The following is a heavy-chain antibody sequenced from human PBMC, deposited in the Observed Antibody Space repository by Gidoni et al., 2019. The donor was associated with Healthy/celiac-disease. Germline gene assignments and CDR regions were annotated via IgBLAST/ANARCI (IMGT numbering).Heavy chain of an antibody. CDR3: ARDGGGYCSSTSCYTGWFDP. CDR2: IYYSGST. D-gene: IGHD2-2*02. V-gene: IGHV4-39*07. CDR1: GGSISSSSYY. J-gene: IGHJ5*02. Sequence: QLQLQESGPGLVKPSETLSLTCTVSGGSISSSSYYWGWIRQPPGKGLEWIGSIYYSGSTYYNPSLKSRVTISVDTSKNQFSLKLSSVTAADTAVYYCARDGGGYCSSTSCYTGWFDPWGQGTLVTVSS.